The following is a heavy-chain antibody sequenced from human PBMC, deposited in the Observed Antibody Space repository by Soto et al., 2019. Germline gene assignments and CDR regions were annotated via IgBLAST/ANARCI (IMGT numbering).Heavy chain of an antibody. V-gene: IGHV1-2*04. CDR3: ASGLGYCSGGSCYAY. CDR2: INPNSGGT. CDR1: GYTFTGYY. D-gene: IGHD2-15*01. Sequence: QVQLVQSGAEVKKPGASVKVSCKASGYTFTGYYMHWVRQAPGQGHEWMGWINPNSGGTNYAQKFQGWVTMTRDTSISTAYMELSRLRSDDTAVYYCASGLGYCSGGSCYAYWGQGTLVTVSS. J-gene: IGHJ4*02.